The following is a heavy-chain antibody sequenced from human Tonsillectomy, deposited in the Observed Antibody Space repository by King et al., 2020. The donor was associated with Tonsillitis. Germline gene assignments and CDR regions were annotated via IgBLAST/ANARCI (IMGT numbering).Heavy chain of an antibody. CDR1: GGSISSSSYY. CDR3: ARRQGYYYDSSGYPPHDYFDY. Sequence: MQLQESGPGLVKPSETLSLTCTVSGGSISSSSYYWGWIRQPPGKGLEWIGSIYYSGSTYYNPSLKSRVTIIADTSKNQFSLKLSSVTAVDTAVYYCARRQGYYYDSSGYPPHDYFDYWGQGTLVTVSS. CDR2: IYYSGST. D-gene: IGHD3-22*01. J-gene: IGHJ4*02. V-gene: IGHV4-39*01.